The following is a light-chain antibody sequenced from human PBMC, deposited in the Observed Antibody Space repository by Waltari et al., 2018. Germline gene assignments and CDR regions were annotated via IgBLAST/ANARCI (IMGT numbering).Light chain of an antibody. V-gene: IGKV1-39*01. CDR1: QSISRY. CDR3: QQSYSTPPFT. J-gene: IGKJ3*01. Sequence: DIQMTQSPSSLSASVGDRGTITCRASQSISRYLNWFQQKPGKAPKLLIYASSSLQSGVPSRFSGSGSETDFTLTISSLQPEDFATYYCQQSYSTPPFTFGPGTKVDIK. CDR2: ASS.